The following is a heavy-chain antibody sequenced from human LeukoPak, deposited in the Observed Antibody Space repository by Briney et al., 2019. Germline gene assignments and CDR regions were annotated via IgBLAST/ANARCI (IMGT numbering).Heavy chain of an antibody. Sequence: GGSLRLSCAASGFTFSSYAMSWVRQAPGKGLEWVSAISGSGGSTYYADSVKGRFTISRDNSKSTLYLQMSSLRAEDTAVYYCTKAPTVTTFGYWGQGTLVTVSS. CDR2: ISGSGGST. J-gene: IGHJ4*02. CDR1: GFTFSSYA. D-gene: IGHD4-11*01. CDR3: TKAPTVTTFGY. V-gene: IGHV3-23*01.